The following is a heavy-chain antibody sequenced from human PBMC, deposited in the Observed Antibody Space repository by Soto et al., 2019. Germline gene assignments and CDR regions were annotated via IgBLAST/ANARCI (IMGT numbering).Heavy chain of an antibody. D-gene: IGHD3-10*01. Sequence: SVKVSCKASGGTFSRYTFTWVRQAPGQGLEWMGRIIPILDIPNYAQNFQGRVTITTDKSTSTAYMELSSLTSEDTAVYYCARAGVGYYYYGMDVWGQGTTVTVSS. CDR1: GGTFSRYT. J-gene: IGHJ6*02. CDR2: IIPILDIP. CDR3: ARAGVGYYYYGMDV. V-gene: IGHV1-69*02.